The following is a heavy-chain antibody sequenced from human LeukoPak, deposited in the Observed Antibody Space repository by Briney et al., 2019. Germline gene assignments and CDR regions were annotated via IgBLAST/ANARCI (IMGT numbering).Heavy chain of an antibody. J-gene: IGHJ3*02. CDR2: IFYSGST. V-gene: IGHV4-39*07. D-gene: IGHD3-22*01. CDR1: SGSISASNYY. Sequence: SETLSLTCTVSSGSISASNYYWGWVRQPPGKALEWIGNIFYSGSTYYSPSLKSRVTISLDTSRNQFSLKLNSVTAADTAVYFCARGPYSYDSSGAFDIWGQGTMVTVSS. CDR3: ARGPYSYDSSGAFDI.